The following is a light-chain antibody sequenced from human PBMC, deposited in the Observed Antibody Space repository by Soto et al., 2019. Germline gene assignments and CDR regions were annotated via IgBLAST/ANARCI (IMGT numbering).Light chain of an antibody. J-gene: IGKJ2*01. CDR3: MHASFWPPYA. CDR2: KVS. Sequence: DVVLTQSPLSLPVTVGQPASISCRSSHSLVYRDGDTFLSWFHQRPGQSPRRLIYKVSNRESGVPERFSGNGSDTGFALELARVEAEDVGIYYCMHASFWPPYAFGQGTRLEIK. V-gene: IGKV2-30*01. CDR1: HSLVYRDGDTF.